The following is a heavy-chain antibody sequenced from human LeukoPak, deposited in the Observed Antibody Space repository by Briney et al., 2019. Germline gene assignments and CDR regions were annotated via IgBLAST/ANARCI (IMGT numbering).Heavy chain of an antibody. CDR1: GGSISSGGYY. CDR3: ARSPDHRGNWFDP. V-gene: IGHV4-31*03. CDR2: IYYSGST. J-gene: IGHJ5*02. Sequence: SETLSLTCTVSGGSISSGGYYRSWIRQHPGKGLEWIGYIYYSGSTYYNPSLKSRVTISVDTSKNQFSLKLSSVTAADTAVYYCARSPDHRGNWFDPWGQGTLVTVSS. D-gene: IGHD2-15*01.